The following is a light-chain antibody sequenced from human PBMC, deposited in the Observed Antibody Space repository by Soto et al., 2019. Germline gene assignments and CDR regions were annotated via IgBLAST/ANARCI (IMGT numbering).Light chain of an antibody. CDR1: QSVSSY. V-gene: IGKV3-15*01. Sequence: EIVLTQSPATLSLSPGERATLSCRASQSVSSYLAWYQQKPGQAPRLLIYGAFTRATGIPTRFSGSGSETEFTLTISSLQSEDFAVYYCQQYNMWPHTFGQGTKLEIK. J-gene: IGKJ2*01. CDR3: QQYNMWPHT. CDR2: GAF.